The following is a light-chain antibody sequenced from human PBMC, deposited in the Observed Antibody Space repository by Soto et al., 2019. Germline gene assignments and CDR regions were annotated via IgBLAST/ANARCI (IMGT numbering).Light chain of an antibody. CDR2: AAS. CDR1: QGISNY. J-gene: IGKJ2*01. Sequence: DIQMTQSPSSLSASVGDRVTITCRASQGISNYLAWYQQKPGKVPKLMIYAASTLQSGFPSRFSGSGAGTDFTLPISSLQPEDVATYYCQKYNSAPLTFGQGTKLEIK. V-gene: IGKV1-27*01. CDR3: QKYNSAPLT.